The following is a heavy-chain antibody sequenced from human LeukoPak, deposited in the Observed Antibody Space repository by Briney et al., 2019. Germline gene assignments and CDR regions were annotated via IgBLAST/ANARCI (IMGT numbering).Heavy chain of an antibody. CDR3: AKDYRRVGATDY. V-gene: IGHV3-48*01. CDR1: GFTMSSYS. CDR2: ISESSDTI. J-gene: IGHJ4*02. D-gene: IGHD1-26*01. Sequence: PGGSLRLSCAVSGFTMSSYSMNWVRQAPGKGLEWVSYISESSDTIYYADSVKGRFTISRDNAKNSLYLQINSLRAEDTAVYYCAKDYRRVGATDYWGQGTLVTVSS.